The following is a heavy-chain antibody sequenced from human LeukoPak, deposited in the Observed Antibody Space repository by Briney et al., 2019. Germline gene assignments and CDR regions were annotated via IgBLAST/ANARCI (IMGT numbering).Heavy chain of an antibody. CDR3: ARWSSSIAISGYDY. CDR1: GFTCSNYW. CDR2: IKQDGSEK. V-gene: IGHV3-7*01. Sequence: PGGSLRLSCTESGFTCSNYWMSWVRQAPGKGLEWVANIKQDGSEKYYVDSVKGRFTISRDNAKNSLYLQMNSLRAEDTAVYYCARWSSSIAISGYDYWGQGTLVTVSS. D-gene: IGHD6-6*01. J-gene: IGHJ4*02.